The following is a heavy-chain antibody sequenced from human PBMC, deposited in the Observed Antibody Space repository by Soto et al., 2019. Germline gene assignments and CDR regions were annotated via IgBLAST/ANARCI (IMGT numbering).Heavy chain of an antibody. D-gene: IGHD2-15*01. CDR2: VTADGGT. J-gene: IGHJ3*02. CDR1: GCTVSSRA. CDR3: APHVSCSGGSCQYDAFAI. Sequence: GGSLRRSCEGSGCTVSSRAMTWIRQAPGKGPEWVSTVTADGGTYYADSVKGRFAMSRDTSENTLYLQMNSPGAEDTAAYYCAPHVSCSGGSCQYDAFAIRGQGTMVTVSS. V-gene: IGHV3-23*01.